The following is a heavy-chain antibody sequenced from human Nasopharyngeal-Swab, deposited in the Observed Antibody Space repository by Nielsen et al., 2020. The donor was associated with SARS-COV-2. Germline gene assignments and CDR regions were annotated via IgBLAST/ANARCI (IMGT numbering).Heavy chain of an antibody. CDR1: GYTFTTYY. V-gene: IGHV1-46*01. D-gene: IGHD3-10*01. CDR2: INPSGGGT. CDR3: ARMMYFHGYYAMDV. J-gene: IGHJ6*02. Sequence: ASVKVSCKASGYTFTTYYIHWVRQAPGQGLGWMGIINPSGGGTNYAQKFKGRATMTGDTSTGTVYMELTSLTSEDTAVYYCARMMYFHGYYAMDVWGQGTTVTVSS.